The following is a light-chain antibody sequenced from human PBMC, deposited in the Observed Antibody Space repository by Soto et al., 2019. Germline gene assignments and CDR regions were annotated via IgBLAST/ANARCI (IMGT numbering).Light chain of an antibody. J-gene: IGKJ4*01. CDR1: QSVRSNY. CDR2: DAS. Sequence: EIVLTQPPDTLSLSPGERATLSCRASQSVRSNYLAWYQQKPGQAPRFLIYDASSRATGIPDRFSGSGSGTDFTLTISRLEPEDFAVYYCQQYGSSPLTFGGGTKVEIK. V-gene: IGKV3-20*01. CDR3: QQYGSSPLT.